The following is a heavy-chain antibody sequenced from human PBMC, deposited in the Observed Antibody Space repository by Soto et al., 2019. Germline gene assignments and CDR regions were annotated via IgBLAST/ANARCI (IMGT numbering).Heavy chain of an antibody. Sequence: QVQLQESGPGLVKPSETLSLTCSVSGGSISSFYWSWIRQPPGKGLEWIGYVYYSGSTNCNPSLRSRVTITHDPYKKQFALKRTSVTAADAAVYYCARHESSGYYYFDSWGQGTLDTVSS. CDR3: ARHESSGYYYFDS. CDR2: VYYSGST. V-gene: IGHV4-59*08. CDR1: GGSISSFY. D-gene: IGHD3-22*01. J-gene: IGHJ4*02.